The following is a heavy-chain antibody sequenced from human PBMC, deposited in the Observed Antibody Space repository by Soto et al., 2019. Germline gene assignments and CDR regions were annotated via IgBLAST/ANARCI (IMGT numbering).Heavy chain of an antibody. CDR2: LSGSGTST. CDR3: AKATTNGGWFNPFDS. Sequence: GGSLRLSCAASGFSFVNYAMNWVRQAPGKGLEWVSGLSGSGTSTYYADSVKGRFTISRDNSRDTLFLRMNSLTADDTAVYYCAKATTNGGWFNPFDSWGQGALVTV. CDR1: GFSFVNYA. J-gene: IGHJ4*02. V-gene: IGHV3-23*01. D-gene: IGHD6-19*01.